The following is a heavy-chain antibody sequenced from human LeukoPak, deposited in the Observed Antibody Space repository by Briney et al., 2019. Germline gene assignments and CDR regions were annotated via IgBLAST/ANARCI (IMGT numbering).Heavy chain of an antibody. CDR3: ASRSQFLEWFGDDAFDI. D-gene: IGHD3-3*01. CDR1: RYTFTSYD. CDR2: MNPNSGNT. V-gene: IGHV1-8*01. J-gene: IGHJ3*02. Sequence: GSSVKVPCKASRYTFTSYDINWVRQATGQGLEWMGGMNPNSGNTGYAQKFQGRVTMTRNTSISTAYMELSSLRSEDTAVYYCASRSQFLEWFGDDAFDIWGQGTMVTVSS.